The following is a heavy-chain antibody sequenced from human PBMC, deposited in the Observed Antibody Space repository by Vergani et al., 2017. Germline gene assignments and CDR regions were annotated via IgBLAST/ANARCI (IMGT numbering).Heavy chain of an antibody. CDR1: GGSISSSSYY. Sequence: QLQLQESGPGLVKPSETLSLTCTVSGGSISSSSYYWGWIRQPPGKGLEWIGYIYYSGSTNYNPSLKSRVTISVDTSKNQFSLKLSSVTAADTAVYYCARNWNYLSVTSGYFDLWGRGTLVTVSS. J-gene: IGHJ2*01. V-gene: IGHV4-61*05. CDR2: IYYSGST. CDR3: ARNWNYLSVTSGYFDL. D-gene: IGHD1-7*01.